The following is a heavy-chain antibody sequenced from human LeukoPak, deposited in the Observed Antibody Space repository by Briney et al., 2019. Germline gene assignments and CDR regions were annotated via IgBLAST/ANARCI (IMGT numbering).Heavy chain of an antibody. CDR3: ARRANEAFDI. J-gene: IGHJ3*02. V-gene: IGHV4-31*03. CDR2: IYYSGST. CDR1: GGSISRGGHY. Sequence: KSSQTLSPTCSVSGGSISRGGHYWSWIRQHPGKGLEWIGYIYYSGSTYYNASLKSRITISVDTSKSQFSLELTSVTAADTAVYYCARRANEAFDIWGQGTMVAVSS.